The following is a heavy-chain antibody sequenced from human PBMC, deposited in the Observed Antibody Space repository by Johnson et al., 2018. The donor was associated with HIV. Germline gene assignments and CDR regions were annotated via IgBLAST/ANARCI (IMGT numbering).Heavy chain of an antibody. CDR2: IYSGGST. D-gene: IGHD6-19*01. CDR3: VSSAQWSGWPPGAFDI. V-gene: IGHV3-66*01. J-gene: IGHJ3*02. Sequence: EQLVESGGGLVKPGGSLRLTCEASGFIFSDYYMSWIRQAPGKGLEWVSVIYSGGSTYYSDAVKSRLTISSDNSKNTLDLQMNSLRAEDTAVYYCVSSAQWSGWPPGAFDIWGQGTMVTVSS. CDR1: GFIFSDYY.